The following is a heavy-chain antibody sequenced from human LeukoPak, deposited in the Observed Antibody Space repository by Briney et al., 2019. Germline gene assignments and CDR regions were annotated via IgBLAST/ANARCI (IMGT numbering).Heavy chain of an antibody. J-gene: IGHJ4*02. CDR2: IKQDGSAK. D-gene: IGHD2-15*01. V-gene: IGHV3-7*03. CDR1: GFTFSRHW. Sequence: GGSLRLSCAASGFTFSRHWMYWVRQAPGKGLEWVANIKQDGSAKPYVDSVKGRFSISRGNAKNSPFLQMNSLRAEDTAVYYCARDNGWSADFWGQGTLVTVSS. CDR3: ARDNGWSADF.